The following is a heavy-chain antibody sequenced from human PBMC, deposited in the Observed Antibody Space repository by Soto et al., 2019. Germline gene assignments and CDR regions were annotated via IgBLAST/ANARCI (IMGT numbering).Heavy chain of an antibody. CDR2: INHSGST. J-gene: IGHJ6*02. V-gene: IGHV4-34*01. CDR1: GGSFSGYY. Sequence: QVQLQQWGAGLLKPSETLSLTCAVYGGSFSGYYWSWIRQPPGKGLEWIGEINHSGSTNYNPSLKSRVTISVDTSKNQFSLKLSSVTAADTAVYYCVRGGGGSAGYYGMDVWGQGTTVTVSS. CDR3: VRGGGGSAGYYGMDV. D-gene: IGHD1-26*01.